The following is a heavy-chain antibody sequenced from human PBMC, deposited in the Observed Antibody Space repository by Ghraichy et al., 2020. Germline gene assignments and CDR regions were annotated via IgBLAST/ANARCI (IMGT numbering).Heavy chain of an antibody. D-gene: IGHD2/OR15-2a*01. J-gene: IGHJ3*01. CDR1: GFIFSNYA. Sequence: GGSLRLSCAASGFIFSNYAMHWVRQAPGKGLEWVAFITSDGRRKNYVDSVKGRFTISRDNSENTLSLQMNSLRAEDAARYYCARKGVARPNCNHDAFNLWGQGTRFPFSS. V-gene: IGHV3-30*04. CDR3: ARKGVARPNCNHDAFNL. CDR2: ITSDGRRK.